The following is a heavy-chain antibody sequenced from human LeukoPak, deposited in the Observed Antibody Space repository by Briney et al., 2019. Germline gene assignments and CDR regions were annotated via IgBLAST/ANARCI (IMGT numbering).Heavy chain of an antibody. V-gene: IGHV3-21*01. Sequence: PGGSLRLSCAASGFTFSSYSMNWVRQAPGKGLEWVSSISSSSSYIYYADSVKGRFTISRDNAKNSLYLQMNSLRAEGTAVYYCASQGQYYDFWSGPSGGYYMDVWGKGTTVTVSS. J-gene: IGHJ6*03. CDR1: GFTFSSYS. D-gene: IGHD3-3*01. CDR2: ISSSSSYI. CDR3: ASQGQYYDFWSGPSGGYYMDV.